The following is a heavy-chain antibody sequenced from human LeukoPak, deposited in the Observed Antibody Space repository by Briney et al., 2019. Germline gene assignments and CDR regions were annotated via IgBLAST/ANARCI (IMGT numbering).Heavy chain of an antibody. Sequence: SVKVSCKASGGTFSSYAISWVRQAPGQALEWMGGIIPIFGTANYAQKFQGRVTITADKSTSTAYMELSSLRSEDTAVYYCAREGAEVAVISPYYYGSGSYHNWFDPWGQGTLVTVSS. CDR3: AREGAEVAVISPYYYGSGSYHNWFDP. V-gene: IGHV1-69*06. CDR1: GGTFSSYA. J-gene: IGHJ5*02. CDR2: IIPIFGTA. D-gene: IGHD3-10*01.